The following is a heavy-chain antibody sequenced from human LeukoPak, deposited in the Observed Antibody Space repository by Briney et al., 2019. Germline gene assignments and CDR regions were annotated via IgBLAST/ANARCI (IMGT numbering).Heavy chain of an antibody. Sequence: SETLSVTCAVYGGSFSGYYWSWIRQPPGKGLEWIGEINHSGSTNYNPSLKSRVTISVDTSKNQFSLKLSSVTAADTAVYYCARGAPAGMDVWGKGTTVTVSS. J-gene: IGHJ6*04. CDR3: ARGAPAGMDV. CDR1: GGSFSGYY. V-gene: IGHV4-34*01. CDR2: INHSGST.